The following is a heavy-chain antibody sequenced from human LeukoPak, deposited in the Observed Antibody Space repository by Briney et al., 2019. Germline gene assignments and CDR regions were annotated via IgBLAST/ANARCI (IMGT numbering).Heavy chain of an antibody. Sequence: ASETLSLTCTVSGGSISSSSYYWGWIRQPPGKGLEWIGSIYYSGSTNYNPSLKSRVTISVDTSKNQFSLKLSSVTAADTAVYYCARGATEYNWNYFDYWGQGTLVTVSS. D-gene: IGHD1-20*01. J-gene: IGHJ4*02. CDR2: IYYSGST. V-gene: IGHV4-39*07. CDR1: GGSISSSSYY. CDR3: ARGATEYNWNYFDY.